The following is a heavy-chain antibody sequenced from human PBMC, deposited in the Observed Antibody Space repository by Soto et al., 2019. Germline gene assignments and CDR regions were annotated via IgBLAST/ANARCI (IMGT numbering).Heavy chain of an antibody. Sequence: GGSLRLSCAASGFTFSSYAMSWVRQAPGKGLEWVSAISGSGGSTYYADSVKGRFTISRDNSKNTLYLQMNSLRAEDTAVYYCAKALWSYDFWSGFETPVDYWGQGTLVTVSS. V-gene: IGHV3-23*01. D-gene: IGHD3-3*01. CDR1: GFTFSSYA. CDR3: AKALWSYDFWSGFETPVDY. CDR2: ISGSGGST. J-gene: IGHJ4*02.